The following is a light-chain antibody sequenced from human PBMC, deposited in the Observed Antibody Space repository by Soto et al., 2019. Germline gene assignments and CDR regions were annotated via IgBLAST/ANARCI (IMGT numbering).Light chain of an antibody. V-gene: IGLV2-11*01. CDR3: CSYAGDDTFV. CDR1: SSDVGDYSY. J-gene: IGLJ1*01. CDR2: DVS. Sequence: QSALTQPRSVSGSPGQSVTISCTGTSSDVGDYSYVSWYQQHPGKAPKLMIFDVSKRPSGVPDRFSGSKSGNTASLTISGLQAEDEADYYCCSYAGDDTFVFGTGTKVTVL.